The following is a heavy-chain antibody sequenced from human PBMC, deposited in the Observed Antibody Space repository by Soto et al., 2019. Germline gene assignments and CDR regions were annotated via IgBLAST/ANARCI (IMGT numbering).Heavy chain of an antibody. V-gene: IGHV3-23*01. CDR3: AKDLGITLAGYYCYGMDV. D-gene: IGHD6-19*01. CDR2: ISGSGGST. CDR1: GFTFSSYA. Sequence: EVQLLESGGGLVQPGGSLRLSCAASGFTFSSYAMSWVRQAPGKGLEWVSAISGSGGSTYYADSLKGRFTISRDNPKNTLYLRMNSLRAEHTAVYYCAKDLGITLAGYYCYGMDVWGQGTTVTVSS. J-gene: IGHJ6*02.